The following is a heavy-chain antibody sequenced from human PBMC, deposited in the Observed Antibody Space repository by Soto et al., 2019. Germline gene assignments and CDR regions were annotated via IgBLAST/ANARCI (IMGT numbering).Heavy chain of an antibody. CDR3: SLESSSRYYYYGMDV. D-gene: IGHD6-6*01. V-gene: IGHV1-69*13. CDR2: IIPILGTA. J-gene: IGHJ6*02. Sequence: SVKVSCKASGGTFSSYAISWVRQAPGQGLEWMGGIIPILGTANYAQKFQGRVTITADESTSTAYMELSSLRSEDTAVYYCSLESSSRYYYYGMDVWGQGTTVTAS. CDR1: GGTFSSYA.